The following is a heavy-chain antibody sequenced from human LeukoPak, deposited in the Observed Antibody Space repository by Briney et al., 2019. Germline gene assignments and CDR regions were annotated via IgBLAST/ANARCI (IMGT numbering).Heavy chain of an antibody. Sequence: SVKVSCKASGGTFSSYAISWVRQAPGQGLEWMGRIIPILGIANYAQKLQGRVTITADKSTSTAYMELSSLRSEDTAVYYCAREGPYSSSWYGWLGFDYWGQGTLVTVSS. CDR2: IIPILGIA. D-gene: IGHD6-13*01. CDR3: AREGPYSSSWYGWLGFDY. CDR1: GGTFSSYA. J-gene: IGHJ4*02. V-gene: IGHV1-69*04.